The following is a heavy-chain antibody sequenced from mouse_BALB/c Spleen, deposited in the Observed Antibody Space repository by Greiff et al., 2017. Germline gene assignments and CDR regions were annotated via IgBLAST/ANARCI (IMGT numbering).Heavy chain of an antibody. D-gene: IGHD2-14*01. CDR3: TRFYYRYEYAMDY. CDR1: GYTFTSYW. CDR2: IDPSDSYT. V-gene: IGHV1S127*01. J-gene: IGHJ4*01. Sequence: QVQLQQPGAELVKPGASVKMSCKASGYTFTSYWMHWVKQRPGQGLEWIGVIDPSDSYTSYNQKFKGKATLTVDTSSSTAYMQLSSLTSEDSAVYYGTRFYYRYEYAMDYWGQGTSVTVSS.